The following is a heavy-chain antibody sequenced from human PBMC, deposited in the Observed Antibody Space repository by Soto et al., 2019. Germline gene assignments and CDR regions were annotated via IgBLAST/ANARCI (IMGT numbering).Heavy chain of an antibody. V-gene: IGHV1-69*01. CDR1: GGTFSSYA. J-gene: IGHJ5*02. Sequence: QVQLVQSGAEVKKPGSSVKVSCKASGGTFSSYAISWVRQAPGQGLEWMGGIIPIFGTANYAQEFQCRVTMKADESMSASYSDLGILRKEDTEVHFCDAVMFLGAYADGGFDRWGQGSQVTVSS. CDR3: DAVMFLGAYADGGFDR. D-gene: IGHD5-12*01. CDR2: IIPIFGTA.